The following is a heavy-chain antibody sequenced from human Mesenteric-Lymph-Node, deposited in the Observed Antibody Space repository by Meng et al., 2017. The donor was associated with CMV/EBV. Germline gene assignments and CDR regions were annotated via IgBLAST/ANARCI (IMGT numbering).Heavy chain of an antibody. J-gene: IGHJ4*02. Sequence: GGAISSYSYDWGWIRHPPGKGLEWIGTIYYSGTTYYNPSLKSRVTISVDTSQNQFSLKLTSVTAADTAVYYCARSPSSGWYMGSVDYWGQGTLVTVSS. D-gene: IGHD6-19*01. V-gene: IGHV4-39*07. CDR3: ARSPSSGWYMGSVDY. CDR2: IYYSGTT. CDR1: GGAISSYSYD.